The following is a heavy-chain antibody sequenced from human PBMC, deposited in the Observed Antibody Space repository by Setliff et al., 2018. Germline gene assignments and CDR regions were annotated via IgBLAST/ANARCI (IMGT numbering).Heavy chain of an antibody. Sequence: SGPTLVNPTQTLTLTCTFSGFSLSTSGMRVSWIRQPPGKALEWLARIDWDDDKYYSTSPKTRLTISKDTSKNQVVLTMTNMDSVDTATYYCARTVRSGSYHYYYMDVWGKGTTVTVSS. V-gene: IGHV2-70*04. CDR3: ARTVRSGSYHYYYMDV. CDR1: GFSLSTSGMR. D-gene: IGHD1-26*01. CDR2: IDWDDDK. J-gene: IGHJ6*03.